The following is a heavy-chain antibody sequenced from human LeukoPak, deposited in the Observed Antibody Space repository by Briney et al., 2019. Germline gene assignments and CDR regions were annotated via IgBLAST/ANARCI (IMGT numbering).Heavy chain of an antibody. CDR1: GYTFTSYG. CDR2: IIPIFGTA. D-gene: IGHD3-3*01. CDR3: ARDKGHYDFWSGSNNWFDP. J-gene: IGHJ5*02. V-gene: IGHV1-69*13. Sequence: GASVKVSCKASGYTFTSYGISWVRQAPGQGLEWMGGIIPIFGTANYAQKFQGRVTITADESTSTAYMELSSLRSEDTAVYYCARDKGHYDFWSGSNNWFDPWGQGTLVTVSS.